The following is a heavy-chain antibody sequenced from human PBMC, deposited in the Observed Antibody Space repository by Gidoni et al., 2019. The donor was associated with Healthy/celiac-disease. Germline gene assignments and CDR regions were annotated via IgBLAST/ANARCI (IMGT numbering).Heavy chain of an antibody. CDR3: ARHVIAAARGAFDI. CDR2: IYYSGST. Sequence: QLQLQESGPGLVKPSETLSLTCTVPGGSISSSSYYWGWIRQPPGKGLEWIGSIYYSGSTYYNPSLKSRVTISVDTSKNQFSLKLSSVTAADTAVYYCARHVIAAARGAFDIWGQGTMVTVSS. J-gene: IGHJ3*02. V-gene: IGHV4-39*01. CDR1: GGSISSSSYY. D-gene: IGHD6-13*01.